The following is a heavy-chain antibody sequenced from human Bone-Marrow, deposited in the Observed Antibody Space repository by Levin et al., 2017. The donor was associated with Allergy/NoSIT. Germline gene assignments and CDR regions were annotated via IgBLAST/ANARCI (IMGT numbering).Heavy chain of an antibody. CDR3: TRGSGSYPWAVFDH. D-gene: IGHD1-26*01. CDR2: TRNKTKSYTT. Sequence: GESLKISCTVSGFTLSDHYIDWVRQAPGKGLEWVGRTRNKTKSYTTEYGASVKGRFIISRDDSKNSVHLQMNSLKTEDTAVYFCTRGSGSYPWAVFDHWGQGTLVTVSS. V-gene: IGHV3-72*01. J-gene: IGHJ4*02. CDR1: GFTLSDHY.